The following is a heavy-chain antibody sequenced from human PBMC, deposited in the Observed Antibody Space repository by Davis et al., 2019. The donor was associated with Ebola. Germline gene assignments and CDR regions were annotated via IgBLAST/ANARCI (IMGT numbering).Heavy chain of an antibody. V-gene: IGHV3-23*01. J-gene: IGHJ4*02. CDR3: AKDSGSYLDY. CDR2: ISGSGGST. D-gene: IGHD1-26*01. Sequence: GESLKISCSASGFTFSSYAMHWVRQAPGKGLEWVSAISGSGGSTYYADSVKGRFTISRDNSKNTLYLQMNSLRAEDTAVYYCAKDSGSYLDYWGQGTLVTVSS. CDR1: GFTFSSYA.